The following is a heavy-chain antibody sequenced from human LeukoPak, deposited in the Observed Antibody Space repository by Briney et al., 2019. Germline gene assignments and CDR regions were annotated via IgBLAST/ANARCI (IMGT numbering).Heavy chain of an antibody. CDR2: IHYSGST. V-gene: IGHV4-59*01. Sequence: SETLSLTCTVSGGSINSDSWSWIRQPPGKGLEWIGFIHYSGSTNYNPSLESRVTISVDTSKNQFSLKLNSVTPADTAVYYCAGISGSYLSRDYLPRDYWGQGTLVTVSS. J-gene: IGHJ4*02. CDR3: AGISGSYLSRDYLPRDY. D-gene: IGHD3-10*01. CDR1: GGSINSDS.